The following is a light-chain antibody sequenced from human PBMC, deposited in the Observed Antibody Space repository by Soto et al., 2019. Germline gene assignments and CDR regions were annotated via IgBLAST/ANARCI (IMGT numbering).Light chain of an antibody. CDR2: KAS. V-gene: IGKV1-5*03. CDR1: QSISSW. J-gene: IGKJ1*01. Sequence: DIQMTQSPSTLSASVGDGVTITCRASQSISSWLAWYQQKPGKAPKLLIYKASSLESGVPSRFRGSGFGKEFTLTISSLQPDDFATYYCQQYNSYPWTFRQGTKVEIK. CDR3: QQYNSYPWT.